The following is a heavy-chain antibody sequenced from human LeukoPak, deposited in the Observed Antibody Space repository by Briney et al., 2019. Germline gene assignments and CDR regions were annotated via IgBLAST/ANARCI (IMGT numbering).Heavy chain of an antibody. J-gene: IGHJ6*02. Sequence: GGSLRLSCAASGFTFSSYAMHWVRQAPGKGLEWVAVISYDGSNKYYADSVKGRFTISRDNSKNTLYLQMNSLRAEDTAVYYCASANPGYYGIDVWGQGTTVTVSS. CDR1: GFTFSSYA. CDR2: ISYDGSNK. CDR3: ASANPGYYGIDV. V-gene: IGHV3-30-3*01.